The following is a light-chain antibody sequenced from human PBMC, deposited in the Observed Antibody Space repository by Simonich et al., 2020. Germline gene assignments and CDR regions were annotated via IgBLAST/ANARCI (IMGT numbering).Light chain of an antibody. Sequence: DIVMTQSPDSLAVSLGERATINCKSSQSVLYSSNNKNYLAWYQQKPGKPPKLLIYWASTRESGVPDRVSGSGSGTDFTLTISSLQAEDVAVYYCQQYYSTPMYTFGQGTKLEIK. V-gene: IGKV4-1*01. CDR2: WAS. CDR3: QQYYSTPMYT. CDR1: QSVLYSSNNKNY. J-gene: IGKJ2*01.